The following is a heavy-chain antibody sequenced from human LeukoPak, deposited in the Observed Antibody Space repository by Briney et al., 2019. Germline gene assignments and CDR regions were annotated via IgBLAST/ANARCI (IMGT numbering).Heavy chain of an antibody. D-gene: IGHD3-3*01. CDR3: ARAVERYNFWSGYYRTDYYYYMDV. CDR1: GSSINSADY. V-gene: IGHV4-38-2*02. Sequence: PSETLSLTCTVSGSSINSADYWGWIRQPPGKGPEYIGSIFHSGRAYYNPSLESRITISMDTSKNQFSLKLDSVTAADTAVYYCARAVERYNFWSGYYRTDYYYYMDVWGKGTTVTVSS. CDR2: IFHSGRA. J-gene: IGHJ6*03.